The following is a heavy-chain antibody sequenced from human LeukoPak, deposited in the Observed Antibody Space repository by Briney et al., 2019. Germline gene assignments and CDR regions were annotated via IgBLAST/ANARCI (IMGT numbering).Heavy chain of an antibody. CDR1: GYTFTSYY. CDR2: INPSGGST. Sequence: ASVKVSCKASGYTFTSYYMHWVRQAPGQGLEWMGIINPSGGSTSYAQKFQGRVTITRDTSASTAYMELSSLRSEDTAVYYCARDRPDSPGLFDYWGQGTLVTVSS. J-gene: IGHJ4*02. V-gene: IGHV1-46*01. CDR3: ARDRPDSPGLFDY. D-gene: IGHD3-22*01.